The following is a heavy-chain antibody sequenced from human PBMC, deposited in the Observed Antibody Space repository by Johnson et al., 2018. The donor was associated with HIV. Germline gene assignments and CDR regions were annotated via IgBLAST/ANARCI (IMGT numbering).Heavy chain of an antibody. CDR1: GFTFDDYA. CDR3: ARDPAAAALRAFDI. J-gene: IGHJ3*02. Sequence: VQLVESGGGLVQPGRSLRLSCAASGFTFDDYAMHWVRQAPGQGLEWVSGISWNSGNIAYGDSVKGRFTISRDNSKNTLFLQMNSLRAEDTAVYYCARDPAAAALRAFDIWGQGTMVTVSS. CDR2: ISWNSGNI. D-gene: IGHD6-13*01. V-gene: IGHV3-9*01.